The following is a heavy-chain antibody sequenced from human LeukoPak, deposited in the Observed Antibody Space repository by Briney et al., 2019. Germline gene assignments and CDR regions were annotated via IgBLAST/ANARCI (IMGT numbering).Heavy chain of an antibody. D-gene: IGHD3-9*01. Sequence: SVKVSCKASGGTFSSYAISWVRQAPGQGLEWMGGIIPIFGTANYAQKFQGRVTMTEDTSTDTAYMELSSLRSEDTAVYYCATAHPGYYDILTGQYRGQGTLVTVSS. CDR3: ATAHPGYYDILTGQY. J-gene: IGHJ4*02. CDR2: IIPIFGTA. V-gene: IGHV1-69*06. CDR1: GGTFSSYA.